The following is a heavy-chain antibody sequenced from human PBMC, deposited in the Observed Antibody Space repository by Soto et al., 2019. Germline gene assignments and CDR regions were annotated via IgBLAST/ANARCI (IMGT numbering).Heavy chain of an antibody. V-gene: IGHV1-18*01. J-gene: IGHJ5*02. CDR1: GYTFTSYG. Sequence: ASVKVSCKASGYTFTSYGISWVRQAPGQGREWMGWISAYNGNTNYAQKRQGRVTMTTDTSTSKAYMELRSLRSDDTAGYYCARGLNDNWFDPWGQGTLVTVSS. CDR3: ARGLNDNWFDP. CDR2: ISAYNGNT.